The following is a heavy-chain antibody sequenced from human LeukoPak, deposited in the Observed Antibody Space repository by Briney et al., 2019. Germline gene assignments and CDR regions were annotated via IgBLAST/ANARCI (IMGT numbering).Heavy chain of an antibody. D-gene: IGHD3-22*01. Sequence: GGSLRLSCAASGFTFSGSAMHWVRQASGKGLEWVGRIRSKANSYATAYAASVKGRFTISRDDSKNTAYLQMNSLKTEDTAVYYCTGEIYDSSGYYYFDNWGQGTLVTVSS. J-gene: IGHJ4*02. CDR1: GFTFSGSA. CDR2: IRSKANSYAT. V-gene: IGHV3-73*01. CDR3: TGEIYDSSGYYYFDN.